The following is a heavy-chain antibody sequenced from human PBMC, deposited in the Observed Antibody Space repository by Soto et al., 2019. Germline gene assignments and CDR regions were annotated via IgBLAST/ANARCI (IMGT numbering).Heavy chain of an antibody. V-gene: IGHV1-69*08. Sequence: QVQLVQSGAEVKKPGSSVKVSCKASGGTFSSYTISWVRQAPGQGLEWIGRIIPILGIANYAQKVQGRVTITADKSTSTDYMELSSLRSEDTAVYYCARDCSSTSCYNAFDIWGQGTMVTVSS. CDR2: IIPILGIA. CDR3: ARDCSSTSCYNAFDI. J-gene: IGHJ3*02. D-gene: IGHD2-2*02. CDR1: GGTFSSYT.